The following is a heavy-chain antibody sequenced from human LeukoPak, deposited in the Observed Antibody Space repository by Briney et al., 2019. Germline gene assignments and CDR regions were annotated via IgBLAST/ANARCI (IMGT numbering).Heavy chain of an antibody. Sequence: GGSLRLSRAASGFTFSSYAMSWVRQAPGKGLEWVSAISGSGGSTYYADSVKGRFTISRDNSKNTLYLQMNSLRAEDTAVYYCAKFETTTVTNPNRNFDYWGQGTLVTVSS. J-gene: IGHJ4*02. V-gene: IGHV3-23*01. CDR2: ISGSGGST. CDR1: GFTFSSYA. D-gene: IGHD4-17*01. CDR3: AKFETTTVTNPNRNFDY.